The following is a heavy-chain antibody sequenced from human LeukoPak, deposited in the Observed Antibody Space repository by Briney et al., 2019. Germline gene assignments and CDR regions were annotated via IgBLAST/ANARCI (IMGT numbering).Heavy chain of an antibody. CDR3: ARVHDYGDYDPDY. CDR2: MNPKSGKK. CDR1: GDTFTNHE. D-gene: IGHD4-17*01. V-gene: IGHV1-8*01. Sequence: GASVKVSCNASGDTFTNHEINWVRQAPGQSLELMGLMNPKSGKKGYGENLQGGVTRIRNTSITTTYMVLRQLSPEDTAVYFCARVHDYGDYDPDYWGQGALVTVSS. J-gene: IGHJ4*02.